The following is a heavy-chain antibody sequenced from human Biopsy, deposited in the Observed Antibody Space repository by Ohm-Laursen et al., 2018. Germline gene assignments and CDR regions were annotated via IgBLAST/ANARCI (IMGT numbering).Heavy chain of an antibody. CDR1: GGTFGGSP. V-gene: IGHV1-69*04. Sequence: SVKVSCKASGGTFGGSPITWLRQAPGQGLEWIGRNLPVCCLTTYAPRFQGRVTVTADTSTNTVYMDLSSLRSEDTAVYYCAKDQLHTTSSVGAAFEIWGPGTLVTVS. CDR3: AKDQLHTTSSVGAAFEI. D-gene: IGHD1-7*01. J-gene: IGHJ3*02. CDR2: NLPVCCLT.